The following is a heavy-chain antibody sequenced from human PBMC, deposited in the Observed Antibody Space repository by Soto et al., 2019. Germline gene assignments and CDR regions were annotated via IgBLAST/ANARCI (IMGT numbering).Heavy chain of an antibody. CDR3: ARSDHPQYDANDDMTDYYGMDV. V-gene: IGHV1-2*04. CDR1: GYTFTGYY. CDR2: INPNIGCT. D-gene: IGHD1-1*01. J-gene: IGHJ6*02. Sequence: ASVEVSCKAAGYTFTGYYMHWVRQAPGQGLEWMGWINPNIGCTNYAQKFQGWFTRTRDTSISTAYMELIKLRSDDTSVYYCARSDHPQYDANDDMTDYYGMDVRGQGTTVTV.